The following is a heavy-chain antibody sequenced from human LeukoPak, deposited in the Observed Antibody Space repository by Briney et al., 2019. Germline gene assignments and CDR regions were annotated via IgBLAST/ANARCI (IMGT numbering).Heavy chain of an antibody. CDR3: AKDESYYFDY. J-gene: IGHJ4*02. Sequence: PGGSLRLSCAASGFTFSSYGMHWVRQAPGKGLEWAAFIRYDGSNKYYADSVKGRFTISRDNSKNTLYLQMNSLRAEDTAMYYCAKDESYYFDYWGQGTLVTVSS. V-gene: IGHV3-30*02. CDR2: IRYDGSNK. CDR1: GFTFSSYG.